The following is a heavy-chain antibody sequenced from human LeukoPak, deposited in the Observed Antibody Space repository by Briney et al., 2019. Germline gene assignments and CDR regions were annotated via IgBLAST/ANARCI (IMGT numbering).Heavy chain of an antibody. V-gene: IGHV3-74*01. CDR3: ARWASSTWYYGMDV. CDR2: INSDGSYT. D-gene: IGHD6-13*01. J-gene: IGHJ6*02. Sequence: GGSLRLSCAASGFTFTSYWMHWVRHAPGKGLVWVSSINSDGSYTVYADSVKGRFTISRDNAKNTLYLQMNSLRTEDTAVYHCARWASSTWYYGMDVWGQGTTVIVSS. CDR1: GFTFTSYW.